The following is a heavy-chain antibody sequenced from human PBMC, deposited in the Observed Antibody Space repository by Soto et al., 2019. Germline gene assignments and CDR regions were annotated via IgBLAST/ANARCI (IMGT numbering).Heavy chain of an antibody. CDR2: IYHSGSS. V-gene: IGHV4-4*02. Sequence: SETLSLTCDVSSGSISSSNWWIWVRQPPGKGLEWIGEIYHSGSSNYNPSLKSRVSMSVDRSKNQFSLNLSSVTAADTAVYYCARVRRDYYYYYMDVWGKGTTVTVAS. CDR1: SGSISSSNW. CDR3: ARVRRDYYYYYMDV. D-gene: IGHD3-10*01. J-gene: IGHJ6*03.